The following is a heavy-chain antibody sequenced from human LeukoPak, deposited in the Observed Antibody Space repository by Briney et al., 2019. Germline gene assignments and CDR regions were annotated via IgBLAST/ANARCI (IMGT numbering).Heavy chain of an antibody. CDR2: IYYSGST. Sequence: PSETLSLTCTVSGGSISSGGYYWSWIRQPPGKGLEWIGYIYYSGSTNYNPSLKSRVTISVDTSKNQFSLKLSSVTAADTAVYYCARGQWFGELLPFDYWGQGTLVTVSS. CDR1: GGSISSGGYY. CDR3: ARGQWFGELLPFDY. V-gene: IGHV4-61*08. D-gene: IGHD3-10*01. J-gene: IGHJ4*02.